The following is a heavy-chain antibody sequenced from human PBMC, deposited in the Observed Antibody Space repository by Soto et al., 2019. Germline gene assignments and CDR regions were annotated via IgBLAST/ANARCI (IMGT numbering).Heavy chain of an antibody. CDR1: GFIFSNFG. D-gene: IGHD2-2*02. CDR3: AKDSLRGVVPAAISVH. V-gene: IGHV3-30*18. CDR2: ISSDGNNK. Sequence: PGGSLRLSCAASGFIFSNFGMHWVRQAPGKGLEWVALISSDGNNKYYADSVKGRFTISRDNSKNTLYLQMTSLRADDTAVYYCAKDSLRGVVPAAISVHRAQGTLVTVSS. J-gene: IGHJ4*02.